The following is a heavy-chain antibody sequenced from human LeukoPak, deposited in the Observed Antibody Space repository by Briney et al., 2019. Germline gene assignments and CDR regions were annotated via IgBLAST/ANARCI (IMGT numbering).Heavy chain of an antibody. CDR2: IYYSGST. J-gene: IGHJ5*02. D-gene: IGHD3-3*01. Sequence: SETLSLTCTVSGGSISSHYWSWIRQPPGKGLEWIGYIYYSGSTNYNPSLKSRVTISVDTSKNQFFLKLSSVTAADTAVYYCAREMYYGFWSGHNWFDPWGQGTLVTVSS. CDR3: AREMYYGFWSGHNWFDP. CDR1: GGSISSHY. V-gene: IGHV4-59*11.